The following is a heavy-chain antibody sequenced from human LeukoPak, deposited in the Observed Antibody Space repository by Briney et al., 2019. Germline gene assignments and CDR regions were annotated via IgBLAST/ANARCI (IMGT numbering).Heavy chain of an antibody. Sequence: ASVKVSCKASGYTFTTYGISWVRQAPGQGLEWMGWISGHNGQTKYAQKVQGRVTMTTDTSASTAHMDLRSLRSDDTAVYYCARDHVPRGEGYNYYEYWGQGTLVTVSS. CDR2: ISGHNGQT. CDR3: ARDHVPRGEGYNYYEY. V-gene: IGHV1-18*01. J-gene: IGHJ4*02. CDR1: GYTFTTYG. D-gene: IGHD5-24*01.